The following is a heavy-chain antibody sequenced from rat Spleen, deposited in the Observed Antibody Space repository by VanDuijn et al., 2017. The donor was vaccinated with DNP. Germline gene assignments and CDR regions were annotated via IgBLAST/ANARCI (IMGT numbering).Heavy chain of an antibody. CDR3: AGRPPPTRGPFDY. CDR2: ISYDGREI. V-gene: IGHV5-7*01. Sequence: EVQLVESGGGPVQPGRSLKLSCVASGFTFSNFYMAWVRQAPKKGLEWVATISYDGREIYYRDSVKGRFTISRDNARSTLYLQMDSLRSEDTAAYYCAGRPPPTRGPFDYWGQGVTVTVSS. CDR1: GFTFSNFY. D-gene: IGHD1-4*01. J-gene: IGHJ2*01.